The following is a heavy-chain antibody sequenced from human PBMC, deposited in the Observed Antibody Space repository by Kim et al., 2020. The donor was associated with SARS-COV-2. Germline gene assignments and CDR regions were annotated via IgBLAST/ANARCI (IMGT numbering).Heavy chain of an antibody. CDR2: IDCGDGYT. CDR3: LGGYYFDY. J-gene: IGHJ4*02. Sequence: ASVKVSCKTSGYTFTRDSIHWVRQAPGQGLEWMGAIDCGDGYTKYSEKFQGRVTFTRDPSASTAYMELSGLRSEDSAVFYCLGGYYFDYWGQGTPVTVSS. V-gene: IGHV1-3*01. D-gene: IGHD2-15*01. CDR1: GYTFTRDS.